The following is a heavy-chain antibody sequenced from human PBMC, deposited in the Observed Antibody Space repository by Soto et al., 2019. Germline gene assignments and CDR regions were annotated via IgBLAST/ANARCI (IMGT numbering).Heavy chain of an antibody. CDR1: GFTFSSYA. V-gene: IGHV3-7*01. CDR3: ARDTNYYYYMDV. Sequence: GGSLRLSCAASGFTFSSYALTWVRQAPGKGLEWVSAISNNGGEKYYVDSVKGRFTISRDNAKNSLYLQMNSLRAEDTAVYYCARDTNYYYYMDVWGKGTTVTVSS. CDR2: ISNNGGEK. J-gene: IGHJ6*03.